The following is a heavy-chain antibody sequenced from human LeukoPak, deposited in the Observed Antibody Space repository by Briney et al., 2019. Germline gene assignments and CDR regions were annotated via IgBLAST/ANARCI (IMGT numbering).Heavy chain of an antibody. Sequence: RSGGSLRLSCAASGFTFSSYEMNWVRQAPGKGLERFSYISSSGNTVYYADSVKGRFTISRDNAKNTLYLQMNSLRTEDTAVYYCAKAAGTLGSTLFDYWGQGTLVTVSS. J-gene: IGHJ4*02. CDR2: ISSSGNTV. D-gene: IGHD3-10*01. V-gene: IGHV3-48*03. CDR1: GFTFSSYE. CDR3: AKAAGTLGSTLFDY.